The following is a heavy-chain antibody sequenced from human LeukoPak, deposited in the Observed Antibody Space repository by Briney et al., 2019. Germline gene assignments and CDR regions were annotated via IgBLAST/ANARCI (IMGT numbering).Heavy chain of an antibody. CDR1: GYTFTSYA. J-gene: IGHJ4*02. CDR3: ARDECGGGSCYDY. D-gene: IGHD2-15*01. CDR2: INAGNGNT. Sequence: ASVKVSCKASGYTFTSYAMHWVRQAPGQRLEWMGRINAGNGNTKYSQKFQGRVTITRDTSASTAYMELSSLRSEDTAVYYCARDECGGGSCYDYWGQGTLVTVSS. V-gene: IGHV1-3*01.